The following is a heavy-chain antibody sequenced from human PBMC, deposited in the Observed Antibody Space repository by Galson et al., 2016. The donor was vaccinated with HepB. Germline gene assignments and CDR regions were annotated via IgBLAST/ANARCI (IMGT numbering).Heavy chain of an antibody. CDR3: ARGGFLGVHGMDI. J-gene: IGHJ6*02. V-gene: IGHV1-18*01. CDR2: ISADNANT. CDR1: GYTFTRSS. Sequence: SVKVSCKASGYTFTRSSFTWVRQAPGQGLEWRGWISADNANTNYAQKFRDRVTMTTDTSTSTASMELRSLISDDTAVYYCARGGFLGVHGMDIWGQGTTVTVSS. D-gene: IGHD3-10*01.